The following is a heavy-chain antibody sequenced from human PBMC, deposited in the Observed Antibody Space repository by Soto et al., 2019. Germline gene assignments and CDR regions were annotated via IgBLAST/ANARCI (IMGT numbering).Heavy chain of an antibody. D-gene: IGHD6-13*01. CDR3: AKVGYSSSWYFDY. CDR1: GFTFDDYA. J-gene: IGHJ4*02. Sequence: EVQLVESGGGLVQPGRSLRLSCAASGFTFDDYAMHWVRQAPGKGLEWVSGISWNSGSIGYADFVKGRFTISRDNAKNSLYLQMNSLRAEDTALYYCAKVGYSSSWYFDYWGQGTLVTVSS. V-gene: IGHV3-9*01. CDR2: ISWNSGSI.